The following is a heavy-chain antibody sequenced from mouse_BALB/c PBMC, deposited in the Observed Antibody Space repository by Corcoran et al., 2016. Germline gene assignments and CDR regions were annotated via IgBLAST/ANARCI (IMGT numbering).Heavy chain of an antibody. J-gene: IGHJ3*01. Sequence: LVKTGASVKISCKASGYSFTGYYMQWVKQSHGKSLEWIGYISCYNGATSYNQKFKGKATFTVDTSSSTAYMQFNSLTSEDSAVYYCARGRDYVCAYWGQGTLVTVSA. CDR1: GYSFTGYY. CDR2: ISCYNGAT. CDR3: ARGRDYVCAY. D-gene: IGHD2-4*01. V-gene: IGHV1S34*01.